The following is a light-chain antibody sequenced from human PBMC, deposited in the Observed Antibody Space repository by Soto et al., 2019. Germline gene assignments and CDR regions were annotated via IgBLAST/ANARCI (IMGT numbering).Light chain of an antibody. Sequence: QSALTQPASVSGSPGQSITISCTGASSDVGDYNYVSWYQHHPGKAPKLVIYDVSSRPPGVSGRFSGSKSGNTASLTISGLQAEDEADYYCSSYATSSTLEWVFGGGTKVTVL. V-gene: IGLV2-14*03. CDR1: SSDVGDYNY. CDR2: DVS. CDR3: SSYATSSTLEWV. J-gene: IGLJ3*02.